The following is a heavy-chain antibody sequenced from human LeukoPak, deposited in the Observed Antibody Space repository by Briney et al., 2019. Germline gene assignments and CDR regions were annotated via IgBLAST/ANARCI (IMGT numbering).Heavy chain of an antibody. Sequence: SETLSLTCAVYGGSFSGYYWSWIRQPPRKGLEWIGEINHSGSTNYNPSLKSRVTISVDTSKNQFSLKLSSVTAADTAVYYCARGITMVRGEEDFDYWGQGTLVTVSS. D-gene: IGHD3-10*01. CDR1: GGSFSGYY. J-gene: IGHJ4*02. V-gene: IGHV4-34*01. CDR2: INHSGST. CDR3: ARGITMVRGEEDFDY.